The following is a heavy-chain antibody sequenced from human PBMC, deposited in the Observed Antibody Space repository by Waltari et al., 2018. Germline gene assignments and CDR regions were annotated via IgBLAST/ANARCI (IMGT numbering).Heavy chain of an antibody. CDR2: INPSGGST. Sequence: QVQLVQSGAEVKKPGASVKVSCKASGYTFTSYYMHWVRQAPGQGLEWMGIINPSGGSTSYAQKFQGRVTMNRDTSTSTVYMGLSSLRSEDTAVYCCARDMGPIAAAGTCWFDPWGQGTLVTVSS. D-gene: IGHD6-13*01. J-gene: IGHJ5*02. CDR1: GYTFTSYY. CDR3: ARDMGPIAAAGTCWFDP. V-gene: IGHV1-46*01.